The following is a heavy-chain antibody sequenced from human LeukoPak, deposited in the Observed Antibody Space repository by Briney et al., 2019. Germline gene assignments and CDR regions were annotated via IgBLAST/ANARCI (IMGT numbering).Heavy chain of an antibody. CDR1: GYSFTGYC. V-gene: IGHV1-2*02. CDR2: ICPESGGT. Sequence: ASVKVSCKASGYSFTGYCMHWVRQAPGQGLEWMGRICPESGGTNYAQKFQGRVTMTTDTTVSTAYMELSGLNSDDTAVYYCASGLNSRSSSCWGQGTRVTVSS. J-gene: IGHJ4*02. CDR3: ASGLNSRSSSC. D-gene: IGHD6-13*01.